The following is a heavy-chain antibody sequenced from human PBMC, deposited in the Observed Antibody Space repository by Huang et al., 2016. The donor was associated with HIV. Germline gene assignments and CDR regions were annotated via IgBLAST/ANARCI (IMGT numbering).Heavy chain of an antibody. V-gene: IGHV4-39*01. CDR3: AAHGRIVGIPAAPLRFDP. CDR1: GGSISSSSYY. J-gene: IGHJ5*02. CDR2: IYQSGTT. Sequence: QLQLQESGPGLVKPSETLSLTCTVSGGSISSSSYYWGWIRQPPGKGLEWIGIIYQSGTTYYNPSLKSRVTISVDTSRTQFSLKLGSVTAADTAVYYCAAHGRIVGIPAAPLRFDPRGQGTLVTVSS. D-gene: IGHD6-13*01.